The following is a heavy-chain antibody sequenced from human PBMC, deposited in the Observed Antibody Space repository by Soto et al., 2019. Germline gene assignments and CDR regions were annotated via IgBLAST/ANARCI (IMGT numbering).Heavy chain of an antibody. D-gene: IGHD3-22*01. CDR1: GGSISSYY. CDR2: IYYSGST. CDR3: AVGRRYYYDSSGYYSGYFDY. J-gene: IGHJ4*02. V-gene: IGHV4-59*01. Sequence: SETLSLTCTVSGGSISSYYWSWIRQPPGKGLEWIGYIYYSGSTNYNPSLKSRVTISVDTSKNQFSLKLSSVTAADTAVYYCAVGRRYYYDSSGYYSGYFDYWGQGTLVTVSS.